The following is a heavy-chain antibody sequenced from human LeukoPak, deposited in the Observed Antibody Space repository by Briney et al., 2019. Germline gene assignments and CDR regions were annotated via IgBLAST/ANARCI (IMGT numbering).Heavy chain of an antibody. CDR3: ARSSLEYYDILAGFHE. CDR2: IFYSGST. J-gene: IGHJ1*01. D-gene: IGHD3-9*01. CDR1: GASINSDTSY. V-gene: IGHV4-39*07. Sequence: KPSETLSLTCTVSGASINSDTSYWAWIRQPPGKGLEWVGNIFYSGSTSYKPSLKSRVTISVDTSKNQFSLKLSSVTAAHTAVYYCARSSLEYYDILAGFHEWGQGTLVTVSS.